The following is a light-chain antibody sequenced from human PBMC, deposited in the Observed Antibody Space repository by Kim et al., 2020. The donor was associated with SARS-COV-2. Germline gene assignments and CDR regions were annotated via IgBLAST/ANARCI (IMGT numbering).Light chain of an antibody. J-gene: IGKJ2*01. CDR1: QSISSW. CDR2: DAS. Sequence: DIQMTQSPSTLSASVGDRVTITCRASQSISSWLAWYQQKPGKASTLLIYDASSLESGVPSRFSGSGSGTEFTLTISSLQPDDFATYYCQQYNTYSYTFGQGTKLEI. CDR3: QQYNTYSYT. V-gene: IGKV1-5*01.